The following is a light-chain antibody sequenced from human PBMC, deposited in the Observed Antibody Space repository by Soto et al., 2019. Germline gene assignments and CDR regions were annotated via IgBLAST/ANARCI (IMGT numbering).Light chain of an antibody. CDR3: QSYDDSLSVHYV. V-gene: IGLV1-40*01. CDR1: SSNIGSTYD. CDR2: GNT. J-gene: IGLJ1*01. Sequence: QSVLTQPPSVSGAPGQRVTISCTGSSSNIGSTYDVQWYQQLPGTAPKLLIHGNTNRPSGVPDRFSGSKSGTSASLAITGLQADDEADYYCQSYDDSLSVHYVFGTGTKVIFL.